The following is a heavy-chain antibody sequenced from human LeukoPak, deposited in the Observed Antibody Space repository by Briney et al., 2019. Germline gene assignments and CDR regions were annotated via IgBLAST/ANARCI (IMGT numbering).Heavy chain of an antibody. CDR3: ARGPYDSSGYLDYFDY. CDR2: IYYSGST. Sequence: SSETLSLTCTVSGGSISSSSYYWGWIRQPPGKGLEWIGSIYYSGSTYCNPSLKSRVTISVDTSKNQFSLKLSSVTAADTAVYYCARGPYDSSGYLDYFDYWGQGTLVTVSS. CDR1: GGSISSSSYY. D-gene: IGHD3-22*01. V-gene: IGHV4-39*01. J-gene: IGHJ4*02.